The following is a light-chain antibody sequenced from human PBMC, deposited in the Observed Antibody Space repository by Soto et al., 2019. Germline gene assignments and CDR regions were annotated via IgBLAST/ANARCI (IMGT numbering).Light chain of an antibody. J-gene: IGLJ2*01. Sequence: QSVLTQPPSASGTPGQRVTISCSGSSSNIGSNTVNWYQQLPGTAPKLLIYSNNQRPSGVPDRISGSKSGTSASLAISGLQSEDEADYYCAAWDDSLNVHVVFGGGTKVTVL. CDR2: SNN. CDR1: SSNIGSNT. CDR3: AAWDDSLNVHVV. V-gene: IGLV1-44*01.